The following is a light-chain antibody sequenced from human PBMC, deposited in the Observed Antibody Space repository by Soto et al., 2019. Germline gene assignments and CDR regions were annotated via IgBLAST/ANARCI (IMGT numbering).Light chain of an antibody. Sequence: DIQMTQSPPTLSASVGDRVTITCRASQSISSWLAWYQQKPGKAPKLLIYKASTLESGVPSRFSGSGSGTEFTLTISSLQPDDFATYYCQQYNSSSPETFGQGTKVDIK. CDR1: QSISSW. V-gene: IGKV1-5*03. CDR3: QQYNSSSPET. J-gene: IGKJ1*01. CDR2: KAS.